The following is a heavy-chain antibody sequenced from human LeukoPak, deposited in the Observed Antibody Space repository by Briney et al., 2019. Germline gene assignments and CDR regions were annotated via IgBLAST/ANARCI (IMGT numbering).Heavy chain of an antibody. Sequence: PSETLSLTCTVSGGSISSSSYYWGWLRQPPGKGLEWIGSIYYSGSTYYNPSLKSRVTISVDTSKNQFSLKLSSVTAADTAVYYCASFDRVDSRGIWGQGTLVTVSS. J-gene: IGHJ4*02. CDR2: IYYSGST. D-gene: IGHD5-12*01. V-gene: IGHV4-39*01. CDR1: GGSISSSSYY. CDR3: ASFDRVDSRGI.